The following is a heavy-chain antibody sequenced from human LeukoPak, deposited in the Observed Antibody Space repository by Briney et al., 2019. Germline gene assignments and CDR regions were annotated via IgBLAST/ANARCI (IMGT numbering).Heavy chain of an antibody. D-gene: IGHD6-13*01. CDR3: ARDTPQHLKRYDY. J-gene: IGHJ4*02. Sequence: ASVKVSCKASGYNFDKFVIPWVGPPPGKGLDGMGWVNTYNGNTKYAQQIQGRVTMTTDTYTSTVYMELRSLRSDDTAVYFCARDTPQHLKRYDYWGQGTQVTVSS. CDR1: GYNFDKFV. V-gene: IGHV1-18*01. CDR2: VNTYNGNT.